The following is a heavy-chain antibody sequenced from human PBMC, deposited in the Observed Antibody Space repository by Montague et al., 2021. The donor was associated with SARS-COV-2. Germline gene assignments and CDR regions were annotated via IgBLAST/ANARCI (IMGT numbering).Heavy chain of an antibody. CDR2: IWYDGSNQ. Sequence: SLRLSCAASGFTFSSYDMHWVRQAPGKGLEWVAVIWYDGSNQYXXXSXXXRFXISRDNSKNTLYLQMNSLRAEDTAVYYCAREYSAPRWFGEYNRYGMDVWDQGTTVTVSS. V-gene: IGHV3-33*08. D-gene: IGHD3-10*01. J-gene: IGHJ6*02. CDR3: AREYSAPRWFGEYNRYGMDV. CDR1: GFTFSSYD.